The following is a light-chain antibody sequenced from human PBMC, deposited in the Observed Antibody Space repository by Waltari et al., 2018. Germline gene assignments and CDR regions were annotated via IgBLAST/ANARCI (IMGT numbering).Light chain of an antibody. CDR1: QDISSW. J-gene: IGKJ3*01. V-gene: IGKV1-12*01. Sequence: DIQMTQSPSSLSASVGDRVTITCRASQDISSWLAWYQQQPGKAPKLLIYKASSLQSGVPSRFSSSGSGTDFTLSISSLQSEDFTIYYCQQYNSAPFTFGPGTKLDIK. CDR2: KAS. CDR3: QQYNSAPFT.